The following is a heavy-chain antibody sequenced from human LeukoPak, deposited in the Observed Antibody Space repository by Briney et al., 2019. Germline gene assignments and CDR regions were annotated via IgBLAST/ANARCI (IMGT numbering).Heavy chain of an antibody. V-gene: IGHV3-30*03. CDR3: ARSRNYYYFDY. J-gene: IGHJ4*02. CDR2: ISYDGSNK. Sequence: GGSLRLSCAASGFTFSSYGMHWVRQAPGKGLEWVAVISYDGSNKYYADSVKGRFTISRDNSKNTLYLQMNSLRAEDTAVYYCARSRNYYYFDYWGQGTLVTVSS. D-gene: IGHD3-10*01. CDR1: GFTFSSYG.